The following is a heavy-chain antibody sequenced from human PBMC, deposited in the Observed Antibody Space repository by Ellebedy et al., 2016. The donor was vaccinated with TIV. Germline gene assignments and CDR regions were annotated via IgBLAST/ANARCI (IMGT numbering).Heavy chain of an antibody. CDR3: AKVVTVGAPGGWFDP. CDR2: ISYNGRST. J-gene: IGHJ5*02. V-gene: IGHV3-23*01. Sequence: GESLKISCAASGFTFNTDAMTWVRQAPGKGLEWISGISYNGRSTHYADSVKGRLTIFRENSKNTLYLQMNSLRPEDTAVYYCAKVVTVGAPGGWFDPWGQGTLVTASS. D-gene: IGHD1-26*01. CDR1: GFTFNTDA.